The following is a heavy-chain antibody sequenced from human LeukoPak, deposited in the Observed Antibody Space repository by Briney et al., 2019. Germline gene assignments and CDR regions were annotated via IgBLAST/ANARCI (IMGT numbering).Heavy chain of an antibody. V-gene: IGHV5-51*01. J-gene: IGHJ4*02. CDR1: GYSFTTAA. CDR2: IYPRDSDT. Sequence: PGESLKISCKVSGYSFTTAAIAWVRQMPGKGLEWMGVIYPRDSDTRYSPSFQGQVTLSVDKSITTAYLQWSSLKASDSAMYYCAREYFSSSSVDNWGQGTLVTVSS. CDR3: AREYFSSSSVDN. D-gene: IGHD6-13*01.